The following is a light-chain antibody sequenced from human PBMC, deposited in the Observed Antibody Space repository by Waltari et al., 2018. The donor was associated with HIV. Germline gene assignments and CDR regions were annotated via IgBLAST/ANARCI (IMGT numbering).Light chain of an antibody. Sequence: HSVLTQPPSASGTPGQRVTISCSGSSSNIGSNNVYWYYHLPGTAPKLLIYKNNQRPAGVPDRFSGSKSGTSASLAISGLRSEDEADYYGATWDDSLSGRVFGGGTKLTVL. J-gene: IGLJ3*02. CDR3: ATWDDSLSGRV. CDR1: SSNIGSNN. CDR2: KNN. V-gene: IGLV1-47*01.